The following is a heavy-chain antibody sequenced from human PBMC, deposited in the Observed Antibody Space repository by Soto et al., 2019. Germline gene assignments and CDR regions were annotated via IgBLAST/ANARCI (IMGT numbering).Heavy chain of an antibody. Sequence: EVQLVESGGGLVQPGGSLRLSCAASGFTFSTYSMNWVRQAPGKGLEWVSYISSGSTFYYADSVKGRFTISRDNAMKSLSLQMNSLRAEDTAVYYCARESFDSSANRRDYYFDYWGQGTLVIVSS. V-gene: IGHV3-48*01. J-gene: IGHJ4*02. D-gene: IGHD3-22*01. CDR1: GFTFSTYS. CDR2: ISSGSTF. CDR3: ARESFDSSANRRDYYFDY.